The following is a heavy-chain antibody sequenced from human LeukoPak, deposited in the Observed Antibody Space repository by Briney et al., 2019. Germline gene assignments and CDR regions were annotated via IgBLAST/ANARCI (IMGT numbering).Heavy chain of an antibody. CDR2: IYPGDSDT. Sequence: GESLKISCKGSGYRFTSYWIGWVRQMPGKGLEWMGIIYPGDSDTRYSPSFQGQVTISADKSISTAFLQWSSLKASDTAMYYCARRSGSSGWYFDYWGQGTLVTVSS. D-gene: IGHD6-19*01. CDR3: ARRSGSSGWYFDY. V-gene: IGHV5-51*01. CDR1: GYRFTSYW. J-gene: IGHJ4*02.